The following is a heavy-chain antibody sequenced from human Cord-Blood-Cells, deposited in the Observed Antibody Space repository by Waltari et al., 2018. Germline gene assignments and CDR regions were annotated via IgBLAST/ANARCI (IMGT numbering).Heavy chain of an antibody. D-gene: IGHD2-8*02. CDR3: ARVGEYFCTGGVCYTQYFDY. J-gene: IGHJ4*02. V-gene: IGHV4-59*01. CDR2: IYYSGST. Sequence: QVQLQESGPGLAKPSETLSLTCTVSGGSISSYYWSCIRQPPGKGREWIGYIYYSGSTNYNPSLKSRVTISVDTSKNQFSLKLSSVTAADTAVYYCARVGEYFCTGGVCYTQYFDYWGQGTLVTVSS. CDR1: GGSISSYY.